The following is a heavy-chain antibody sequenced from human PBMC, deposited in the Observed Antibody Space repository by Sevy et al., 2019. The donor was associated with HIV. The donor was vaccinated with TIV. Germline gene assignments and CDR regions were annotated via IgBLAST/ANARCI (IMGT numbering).Heavy chain of an antibody. D-gene: IGHD6-13*01. CDR1: GDSVSSNSAA. CDR3: ARGGAAADTSLNFDY. Sequence: SQTLSLTCAISGDSVSSNSAAWNWIRQSPSRGLEWLGRTYYRSKWYNDYAVSVKSRITINPETSKNQFSLQLNSVTPEDTAVYYFARGGAAADTSLNFDYWGQGTLVTVSS. V-gene: IGHV6-1*01. CDR2: TYYRSKWYN. J-gene: IGHJ4*02.